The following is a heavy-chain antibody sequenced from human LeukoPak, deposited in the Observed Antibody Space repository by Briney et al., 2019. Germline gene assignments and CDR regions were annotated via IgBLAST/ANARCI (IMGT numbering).Heavy chain of an antibody. Sequence: SQTLSLTCTVSGGSISSGDYYWSWIRQPPGKGLEWIGYIYYSGSTYYNPSLKSRVTLSVDTYKNQFSLKLSSVTAADTAVYYCARDGAGSGWYPLDYWGQGTPVTVSS. CDR1: GGSISSGDYY. D-gene: IGHD6-19*01. CDR2: IYYSGST. J-gene: IGHJ4*02. CDR3: ARDGAGSGWYPLDY. V-gene: IGHV4-30-4*08.